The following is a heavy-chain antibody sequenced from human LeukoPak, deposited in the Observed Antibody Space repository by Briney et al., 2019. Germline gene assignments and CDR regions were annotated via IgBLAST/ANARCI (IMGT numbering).Heavy chain of an antibody. Sequence: SETLSLTCTVSGGSISSYYWSWIRQPPGKGLEWIGYIYYSGSTNYNPSLKSRVTISVDTSKNQFSLKLISVTAADTAVYYCARGGWLQLRWFDPWGQGTLVTVSS. D-gene: IGHD5-24*01. V-gene: IGHV4-59*12. CDR1: GGSISSYY. CDR2: IYYSGST. J-gene: IGHJ5*02. CDR3: ARGGWLQLRWFDP.